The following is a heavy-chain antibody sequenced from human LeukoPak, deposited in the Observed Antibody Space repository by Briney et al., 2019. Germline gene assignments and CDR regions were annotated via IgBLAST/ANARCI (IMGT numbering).Heavy chain of an antibody. V-gene: IGHV3-11*04. CDR2: ISGGSSTI. J-gene: IGHJ4*02. CDR3: AREDSGWYNFDY. Sequence: PGGSLRLSCAASGLTFSDYYMSWIRQAPGKGLEWVSYISGGSSTIYYADSVKGRFTISRDNAKNSLYLQMNSLRAEDTAVYYCAREDSGWYNFDYWGQGTLVTVSS. D-gene: IGHD6-19*01. CDR1: GLTFSDYY.